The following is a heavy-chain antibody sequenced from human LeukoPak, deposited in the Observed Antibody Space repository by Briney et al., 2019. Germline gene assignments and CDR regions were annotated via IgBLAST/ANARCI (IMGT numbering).Heavy chain of an antibody. CDR3: ARVSTVGYYYYGMDV. J-gene: IGHJ6*02. V-gene: IGHV3-66*02. D-gene: IGHD4-23*01. CDR2: IYSGGST. CDR1: GFTVSSNY. Sequence: GGSLRLSCAASGFTVSSNYMSWVRQAPGKGLEWVSVIYSGGSTYYADSVKGRFTISRDNSKNTLYPQMNSLRAEDTAVYYCARVSTVGYYYYGMDVWGQGTTVTVSS.